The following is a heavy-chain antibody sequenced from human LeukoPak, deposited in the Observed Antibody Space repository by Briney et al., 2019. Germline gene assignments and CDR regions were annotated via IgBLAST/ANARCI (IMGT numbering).Heavy chain of an antibody. J-gene: IGHJ4*02. D-gene: IGHD2-2*02. V-gene: IGHV4-4*07. CDR3: ARGTYCSSTSCYTFDY. CDR1: GGSISNFY. CDR2: VYTSGST. Sequence: PSETLSLTCTVPGGSISNFYWSWIRQPAGKGLEWIGRVYTSGSTNYNPSLKTRVTMSVDTSKNQFSLKLSSVTAADTAVYYCARGTYCSSTSCYTFDYWGQGTLVTVSS.